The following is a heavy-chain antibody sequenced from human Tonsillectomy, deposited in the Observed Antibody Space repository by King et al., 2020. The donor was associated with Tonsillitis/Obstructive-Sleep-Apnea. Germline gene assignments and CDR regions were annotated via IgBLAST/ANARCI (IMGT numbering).Heavy chain of an antibody. CDR2: IYPGDSDT. Sequence: DVQLVESGAEVKKPGESLKISCTGSGYSFTNYWIGWVRQMPGKGLEWMGIIYPGDSDTRYSPSFQGQVTISADKSISTAYLQWSSLKASDTAMYYCARLGREWSSSPQGDFDYWGQGTLVTVSS. V-gene: IGHV5-51*01. CDR3: ARLGREWSSSPQGDFDY. D-gene: IGHD6-6*01. CDR1: GYSFTNYW. J-gene: IGHJ4*02.